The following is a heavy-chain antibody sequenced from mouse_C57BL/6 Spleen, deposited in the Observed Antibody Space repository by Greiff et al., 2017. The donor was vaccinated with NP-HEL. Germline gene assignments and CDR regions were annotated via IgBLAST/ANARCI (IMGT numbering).Heavy chain of an antibody. D-gene: IGHD1-1*01. V-gene: IGHV1-5*01. CDR3: TRGYDYGDYFDY. CDR1: GYTFTSYW. CDR2: IYPGNSDT. J-gene: IGHJ2*01. Sequence: EVQGVESGTVLARPGASVKMSCKTSGYTFTSYWMHWVKQRPGQGLEWIGAIYPGNSDTSYNQKFKGKAKLTAVTSASTAYMELSSLTNEDSAVYYCTRGYDYGDYFDYWGQGTTLTVSS.